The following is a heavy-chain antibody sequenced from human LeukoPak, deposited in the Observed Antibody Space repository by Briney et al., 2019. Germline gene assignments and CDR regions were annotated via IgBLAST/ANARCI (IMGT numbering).Heavy chain of an antibody. D-gene: IGHD3-16*01. V-gene: IGHV1-8*01. CDR1: GYTFTSYD. CDR3: ARDLGETGSFDY. CDR2: MNPNSGNT. Sequence: ASVEVSCKASGYTFTSYDINWVRQATGQGLEWMGWMNPNSGNTGYAQKFQGRVTMTRNTSISTAYMELSSLRSEDTAVYYCARDLGETGSFDYWGQGTLVTVSS. J-gene: IGHJ4*02.